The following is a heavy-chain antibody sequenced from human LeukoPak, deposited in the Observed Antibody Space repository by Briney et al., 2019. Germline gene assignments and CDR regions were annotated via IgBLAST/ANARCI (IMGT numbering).Heavy chain of an antibody. V-gene: IGHV3-30-3*01. J-gene: IGHJ6*02. CDR2: ISYDGSNK. D-gene: IGHD4-23*01. CDR3: ARADYGGNPWDYVLDV. CDR1: GFTFSSYA. Sequence: GGSLRLSCAASGFTFSSYAMHWVRQAPGKGLEWVAVISYDGSNKYYADSVKGRFTISRDNSKNTLYLQMNSLRAEDTAVHYCARADYGGNPWDYVLDVWGQGTTVTVSS.